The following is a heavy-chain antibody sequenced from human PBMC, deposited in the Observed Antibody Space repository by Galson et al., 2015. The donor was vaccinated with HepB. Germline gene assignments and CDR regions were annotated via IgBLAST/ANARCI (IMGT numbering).Heavy chain of an antibody. D-gene: IGHD1-26*01. J-gene: IGHJ6*02. V-gene: IGHV1-58*01. CDR2: IVVGSGNT. Sequence: SVKVSCKASGFTFTSSAVQWVRQARGQRLEWIGWIVVGSGNTSYAQKFQERVTITRVMSTSTAYMELSSLRSEDTAVYYCAARGSGSDSPLYYYYYGMDVWGQGTTVTVSS. CDR1: GFTFTSSA. CDR3: AARGSGSDSPLYYYYYGMDV.